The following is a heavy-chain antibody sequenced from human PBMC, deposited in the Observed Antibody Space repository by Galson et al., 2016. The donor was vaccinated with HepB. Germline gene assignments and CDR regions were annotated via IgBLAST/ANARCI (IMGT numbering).Heavy chain of an antibody. J-gene: IGHJ6*02. CDR2: INHSRST. V-gene: IGHV4-34*01. CDR3: ASQEDDYGDYYYYGMDV. Sequence: TLSLTCGVYGGPFSGYYWSWVRQPPGKGLEWIGEINHSRSTNYNPSLKSRVIISVDMSKNQFSLKLSSVTAADTAAYYCASQEDDYGDYYYYGMDVWGQGTTVTVSS. D-gene: IGHD4-17*01. CDR1: GGPFSGYY.